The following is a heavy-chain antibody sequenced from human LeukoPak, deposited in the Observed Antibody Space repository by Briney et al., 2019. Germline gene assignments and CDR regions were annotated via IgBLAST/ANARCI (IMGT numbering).Heavy chain of an antibody. CDR3: ARIYKHQLLMSSAFDI. D-gene: IGHD6-13*01. J-gene: IGHJ3*02. CDR1: GFTVSNNY. CDR2: IYSNGKA. V-gene: IGHV3-66*01. Sequence: SXRLXCVASGFTVSNNYMSWVRQAPGKGLEWVSVIYSNGKACYIDSVKGRFTISRDISENRLFLQMNSLRAEDTAVYYCARIYKHQLLMSSAFDIWGQGTMVTVSS.